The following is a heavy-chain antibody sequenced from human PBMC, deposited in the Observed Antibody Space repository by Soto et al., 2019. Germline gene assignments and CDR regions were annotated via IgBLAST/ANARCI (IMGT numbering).Heavy chain of an antibody. Sequence: PSETLSLTCTVSGGSISSYYWSWIRQPPGKGLEWIGYINHSGSTNYNPSLKSRVTISVDTSKNQFSLKLSSVTAADTAVYYCARADYGDYVYWGQGTLVTVSS. J-gene: IGHJ4*02. CDR3: ARADYGDYVY. D-gene: IGHD4-17*01. CDR2: INHSGST. CDR1: GGSISSYY. V-gene: IGHV4-59*12.